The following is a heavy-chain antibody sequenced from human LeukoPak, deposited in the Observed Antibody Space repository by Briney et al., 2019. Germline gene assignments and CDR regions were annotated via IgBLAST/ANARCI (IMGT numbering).Heavy chain of an antibody. CDR1: GFTFSSYA. Sequence: GGSLRLSCAASGFTFSSYAMSWVRQAAGKGLEWVSGISGSGGSTHYAGSVKGRFTISRDNSKSTLYLQMNSLRAEDTAVYYCAKPTYTVLTLNWFDPWGQGTLVTVSS. CDR3: AKPTYTVLTLNWFDP. CDR2: ISGSGGST. D-gene: IGHD2-8*01. J-gene: IGHJ5*02. V-gene: IGHV3-23*01.